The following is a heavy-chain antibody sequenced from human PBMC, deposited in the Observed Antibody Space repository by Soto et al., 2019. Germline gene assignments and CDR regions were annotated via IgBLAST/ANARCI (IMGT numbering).Heavy chain of an antibody. Sequence: SETLSLTCTVSGGSISSYYWSWIRQPPGKGLEWIGYIYYSGSTNYNPSLKSRVTISVDTSKNQFSLKLGSVTAADTAVYYCAREDYIWGSYRPLRGNYYYYYYMDVWGKGTTVTVSS. D-gene: IGHD3-16*02. CDR3: AREDYIWGSYRPLRGNYYYYYYMDV. J-gene: IGHJ6*03. CDR2: IYYSGST. V-gene: IGHV4-59*01. CDR1: GGSISSYY.